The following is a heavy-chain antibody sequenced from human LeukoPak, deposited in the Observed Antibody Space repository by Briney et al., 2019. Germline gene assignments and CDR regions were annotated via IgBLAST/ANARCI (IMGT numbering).Heavy chain of an antibody. D-gene: IGHD1-26*01. CDR1: GFTFTTYW. J-gene: IGHJ6*03. CDR2: ITSTGTYT. Sequence: GESLRRSCAASGFTFTTYWMNWVRQAPGKGLEWVSSITSTGTYTFYADSVKGRFTISRDNAKNSLYLQMNSLRAEDTAIYYCARDPYSGSYGDSYYYYMDVWGKGTTVTISS. V-gene: IGHV3-21*01. CDR3: ARDPYSGSYGDSYYYYMDV.